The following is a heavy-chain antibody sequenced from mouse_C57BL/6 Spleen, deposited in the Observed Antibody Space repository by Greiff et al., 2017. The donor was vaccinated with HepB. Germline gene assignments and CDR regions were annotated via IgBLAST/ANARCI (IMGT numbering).Heavy chain of an antibody. CDR1: GYTFTNYW. J-gene: IGHJ1*03. V-gene: IGHV1-63*01. CDR3: ARYYGSPWYFDV. CDR2: IYPGGGYT. D-gene: IGHD1-1*01. Sequence: VKLQESGAELVRPGTSVKMSCKASGYTFTNYWIGWAKQRPGHGLEWIGDIYPGGGYTNYNEKFKGKATLTADKSSSTAYMQFSSLTSEDSAIYYCARYYGSPWYFDVWGTGTTVTVSS.